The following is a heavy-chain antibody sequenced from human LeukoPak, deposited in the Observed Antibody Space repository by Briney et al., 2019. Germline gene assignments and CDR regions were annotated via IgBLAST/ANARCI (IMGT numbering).Heavy chain of an antibody. D-gene: IGHD3-10*01. CDR2: ISGSGGST. Sequence: PGGSLRLSCAASAFTLSIYAMSWVRQAPGKGLGWVSTISGSGGSTHYADSVKGRFTISRDNSKNTLYLQMNSLRAEDTAVYYCASLPNYGSGSYSWGQGTLVTVSS. CDR1: AFTLSIYA. V-gene: IGHV3-23*01. CDR3: ASLPNYGSGSYS. J-gene: IGHJ5*02.